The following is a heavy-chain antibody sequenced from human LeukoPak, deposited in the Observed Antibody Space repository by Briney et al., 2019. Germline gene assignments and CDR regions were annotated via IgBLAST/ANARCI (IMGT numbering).Heavy chain of an antibody. J-gene: IGHJ6*03. CDR3: AKGGGSSYYYYMDV. Sequence: GGSLRLSCAASGFTFSSYEMNWVRQAPGKGLEWVSAISGSGGSTYYADSVKGRFTISRDNSKNTLYLQMNSLRAEDTAVYSCAKGGGSSYYYYMDVWGKGTTVTISS. D-gene: IGHD6-13*01. V-gene: IGHV3-23*01. CDR2: ISGSGGST. CDR1: GFTFSSYE.